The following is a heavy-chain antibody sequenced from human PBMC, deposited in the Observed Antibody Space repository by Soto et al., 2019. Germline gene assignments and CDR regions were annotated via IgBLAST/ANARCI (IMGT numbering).Heavy chain of an antibody. CDR2: VYYSGTT. V-gene: IGHV4-61*01. Sequence: SETLSLTFSVSGGSVSNKTYYWSWIRQPPGKRLEWIGYVYYSGTTNYNPSLKSRVTISVDLSKNQFSLRLSSVTTAGTALYYCARTTAVPNTLRSRYFFDYWGQGTLVTVSS. J-gene: IGHJ4*02. CDR3: ARTTAVPNTLRSRYFFDY. CDR1: GGSVSNKTYY. D-gene: IGHD4-17*01.